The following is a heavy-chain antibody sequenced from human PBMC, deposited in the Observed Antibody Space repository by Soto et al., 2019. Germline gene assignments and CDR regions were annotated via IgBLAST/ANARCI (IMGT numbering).Heavy chain of an antibody. D-gene: IGHD1-26*01. J-gene: IGHJ4*02. CDR2: NSGSGVST. CDR3: APGRRNFDY. CDR1: GFTFSSYA. V-gene: IGHV3-23*01. Sequence: GGSLRLSCAASGFTFSSYALSCVRQAPGKGLDWFSANSGSGVSTYYADSVKGRFTISRDNSNNTLYLQMNSLRAEDTAVYYCAPGRRNFDYWGQGTLVTVSS.